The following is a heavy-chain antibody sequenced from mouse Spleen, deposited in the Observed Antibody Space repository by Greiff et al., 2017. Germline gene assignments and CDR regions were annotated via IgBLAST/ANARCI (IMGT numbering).Heavy chain of an antibody. CDR3: ASRYSNWAMDY. V-gene: IGHV1-26*01. CDR1: GYTFTDYY. D-gene: IGHD2-5*01. CDR2: INPNNGGT. J-gene: IGHJ4*01. Sequence: VQLQQSGPELVKPGASVKISCKASGYTFTDYYMNWVKQSHGKSLEWIGDINPNNGGTSYNQKFKGKATLTVDKSSSTAYMELRSLTSEDSAVYYCASRYSNWAMDYWGQGTSVTVSS.